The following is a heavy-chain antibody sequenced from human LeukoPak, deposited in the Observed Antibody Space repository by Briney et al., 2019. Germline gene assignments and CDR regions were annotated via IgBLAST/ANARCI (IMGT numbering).Heavy chain of an antibody. CDR3: ARIGAYDFWSGYEVDYYYYMDV. D-gene: IGHD3-3*01. Sequence: GASVKVSCKASGYTFTSYGISWVRQAPGQGLEWMGWISAYNGNTNYAQKLQGRVTMTTDTSTSTAYMELRSLRSDDTAVYYCARIGAYDFWSGYEVDYYYYMDVWGKGTTVTVS. CDR1: GYTFTSYG. CDR2: ISAYNGNT. J-gene: IGHJ6*03. V-gene: IGHV1-18*01.